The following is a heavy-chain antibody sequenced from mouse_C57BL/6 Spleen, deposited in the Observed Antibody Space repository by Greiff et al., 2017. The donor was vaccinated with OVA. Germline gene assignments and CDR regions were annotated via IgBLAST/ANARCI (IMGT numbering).Heavy chain of an antibody. Sequence: QVQLQQPGAELVRPGTSVKLSCKASGYTFTSYWMHWVKQRPGQGLEWIGVIDPSDSYTNYNQKFKGKATLTVDTSSSTAYMQLRSLTSEAAAVYYCEAKSEGKGTYFDYWGQGTTLTVSS. V-gene: IGHV1-59*01. D-gene: IGHD1-3*01. J-gene: IGHJ2*01. CDR3: EAKSEGKGTYFDY. CDR2: IDPSDSYT. CDR1: GYTFTSYW.